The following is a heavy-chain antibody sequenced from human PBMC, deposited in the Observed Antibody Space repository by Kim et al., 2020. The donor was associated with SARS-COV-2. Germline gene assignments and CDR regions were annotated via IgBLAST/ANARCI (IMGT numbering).Heavy chain of an antibody. CDR2: VITANGNT. CDR1: GYTFTRHW. Sequence: ASVKVSCKASGYTFTRHWINWVRQAPGQGPEFMGWVITANGNTEYSQIFQDRVTFTSETSATTAYMELSSLRSEDTAVYYCARGNNGAFDRWGQGTMVTV. CDR3: ARGNNGAFDR. D-gene: IGHD1-1*01. J-gene: IGHJ3*01. V-gene: IGHV1-3*04.